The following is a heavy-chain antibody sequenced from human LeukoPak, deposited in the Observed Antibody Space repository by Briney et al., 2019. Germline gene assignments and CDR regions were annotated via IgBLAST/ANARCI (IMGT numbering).Heavy chain of an antibody. CDR1: GFDFSTYA. J-gene: IGHJ1*01. D-gene: IGHD2-2*01. V-gene: IGHV3-64*01. CDR3: ARIPEY. Sequence: PGGSLRLSCAASGFDFSTYAMHGVRLTPGKGLEFVSAISKSGDDTSYGNDVKGRFTISRDNIKNTVDLEMGSLRVDDTGIYYCARIPEYWGQGTVVTVSS. CDR2: ISKSGDDT.